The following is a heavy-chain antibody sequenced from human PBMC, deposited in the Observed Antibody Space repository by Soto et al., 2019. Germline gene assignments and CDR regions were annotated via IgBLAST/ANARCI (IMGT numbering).Heavy chain of an antibody. J-gene: IGHJ3*01. CDR1: GVSITSGSYY. D-gene: IGHD1-20*01. CDR3: ASYKSTDAFDL. CDR2: ISYIGI. V-gene: IGHV4-31*11. Sequence: QVHLQESGPGLVKPSQTLSLTCAVSGVSITSGSYYWSWIRQFPGKGLEWIGHISYIGIYYNPSLIDQVTLSMDSSKNNLSLKLNSVTAADTAVYFCASYKSTDAFDLWGQGTMGTVSS.